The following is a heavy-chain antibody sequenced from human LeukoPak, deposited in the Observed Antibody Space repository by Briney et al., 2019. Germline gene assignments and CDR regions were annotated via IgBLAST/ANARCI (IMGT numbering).Heavy chain of an antibody. CDR2: IYAGDST. Sequence: GGSLRLSCAASGFSFSSYSMNWVRQAPGKGLEWVSVIYAGDSTYYADSVKGRFIISRDNSKNTVYLQMDSLRAEDTAVYYCARSYTHYDFWSGYTYQNYFDPWGQGTLVTVSS. CDR3: ARSYTHYDFWSGYTYQNYFDP. J-gene: IGHJ5*02. D-gene: IGHD3-3*01. V-gene: IGHV3-53*01. CDR1: GFSFSSYS.